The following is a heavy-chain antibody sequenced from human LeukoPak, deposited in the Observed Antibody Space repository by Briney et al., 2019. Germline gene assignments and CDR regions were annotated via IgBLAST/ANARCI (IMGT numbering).Heavy chain of an antibody. CDR3: ARDSRSHCGTDACYGPYFDY. J-gene: IGHJ4*02. D-gene: IGHD2-2*01. Sequence: PGGSLRLSCEASGFSFSAYSMSWVRQAPGKGLEWISYSRSSSTTIYYADSVKGRFTISRDNAENSVYLQMNSLRVEDTAAYFCARDSRSHCGTDACYGPYFDYWGQGILVAVSS. CDR2: SRSSSTTI. CDR1: GFSFSAYS. V-gene: IGHV3-48*01.